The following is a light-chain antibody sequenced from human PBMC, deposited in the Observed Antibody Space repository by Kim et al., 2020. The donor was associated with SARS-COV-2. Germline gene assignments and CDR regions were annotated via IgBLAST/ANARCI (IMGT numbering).Light chain of an antibody. J-gene: IGKJ2*01. V-gene: IGKV1-39*01. CDR3: QESYNTYT. Sequence: LSASVGDRVTITCRASQSISSYLDWYQHKPGKAPKLLIYAASSLQSGVPSRFSGSGSGTDFTLTISSLQPEDFATYYCQESYNTYTFGQGTKLEIK. CDR1: QSISSY. CDR2: AAS.